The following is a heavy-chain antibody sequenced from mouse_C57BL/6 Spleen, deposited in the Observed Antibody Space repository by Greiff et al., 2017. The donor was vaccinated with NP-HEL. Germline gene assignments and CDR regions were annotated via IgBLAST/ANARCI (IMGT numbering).Heavy chain of an antibody. CDR2: IDPSDSYT. J-gene: IGHJ1*03. Sequence: QVQLQQPGAELVMPGASVKLSCKASGYTFTSYWMHWVKQRPGQGLEWIGEIDPSDSYTNYNQKFKGKSTLTVDKSSSTAYMQLSSLTSEDSAVYYCARREVATDFDVWGTGTTVTVSS. V-gene: IGHV1-69*01. CDR3: ARREVATDFDV. CDR1: GYTFTSYW. D-gene: IGHD1-1*01.